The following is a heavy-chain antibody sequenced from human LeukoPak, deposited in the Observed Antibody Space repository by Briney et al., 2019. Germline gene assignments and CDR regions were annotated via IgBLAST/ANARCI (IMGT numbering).Heavy chain of an antibody. CDR1: GFTFSAYG. Sequence: GGSLRLSCAASGFTFSAYGMHWVRQAPGKGLEWVAFIRYAGSNKYYADSVNGRFTISRDNSKNTLYLQMNSLRVEDTAVYYCAKDAAPYSNNSPNWFDPWGQGTLVTVPS. CDR3: AKDAAPYSNNSPNWFDP. J-gene: IGHJ5*02. D-gene: IGHD4-11*01. V-gene: IGHV3-30*02. CDR2: IRYAGSNK.